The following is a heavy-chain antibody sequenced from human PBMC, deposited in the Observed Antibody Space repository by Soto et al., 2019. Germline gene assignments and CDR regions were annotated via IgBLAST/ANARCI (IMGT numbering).Heavy chain of an antibody. J-gene: IGHJ3*01. CDR2: IRSKAYSYAT. V-gene: IGHV3-73*01. CDR1: GFTFSGSA. CDR3: PRSYNAGDDAFDS. D-gene: IGHD7-27*01. Sequence: EVQLVESGGGLVQPGGSLILSCAASGFTFSGSAMHWVRQASGKGLEWVGRIRSKAYSYATAYDASVNGRFTLSRDDSKHTAYLQVNRLKSEATAVYYCPRSYNAGDDAFDSWGQGTMVTVSS.